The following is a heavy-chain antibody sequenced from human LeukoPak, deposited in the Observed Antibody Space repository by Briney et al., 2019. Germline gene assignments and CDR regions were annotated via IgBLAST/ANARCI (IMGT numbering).Heavy chain of an antibody. CDR3: ATNYYDSSGYYQSLGY. D-gene: IGHD3-22*01. CDR1: GGTFSSYT. CDR2: IIPILGIA. J-gene: IGHJ4*02. Sequence: SVKVSCKASGGTFSSYTISWVRQAPGQGLEWMGRIIPILGIANYAQKFQGRVTITADKSTSTAYMELSSLRSEDTAVYYCATNYYDSSGYYQSLGYWGQGTLVTVSS. V-gene: IGHV1-69*02.